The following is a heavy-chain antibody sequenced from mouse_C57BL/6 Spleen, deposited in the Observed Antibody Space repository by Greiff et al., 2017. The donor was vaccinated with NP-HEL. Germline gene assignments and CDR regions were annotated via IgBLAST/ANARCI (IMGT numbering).Heavy chain of an antibody. CDR3: ARSSTYYYGSRGYYAMDY. V-gene: IGHV1-4*01. Sequence: VKLMESGAELARPGASVKMSCKASGYTFTSYTMHWVKQRPGQGLEWIGYINPSSGYTKYNQKFKDKATLTADKSSSTAYMQLSSLTSEDSAVYYCARSSTYYYGSRGYYAMDYWGQGTSVTVSS. J-gene: IGHJ4*01. D-gene: IGHD1-1*01. CDR2: INPSSGYT. CDR1: GYTFTSYT.